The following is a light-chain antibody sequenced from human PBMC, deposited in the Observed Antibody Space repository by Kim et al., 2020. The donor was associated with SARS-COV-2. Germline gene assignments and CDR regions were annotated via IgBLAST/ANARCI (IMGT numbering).Light chain of an antibody. CDR3: QQSYSTPFT. Sequence: DIQMTQSPSSLSASVGDRVTITCRTTQSISSYLNWYQQKPGRAPNLLISAASTLQGGVPSRFSGSGSETDFTLTISSLQPEDFATYFCQQSYSTPFTFGRGTKVEIK. V-gene: IGKV1-39*01. CDR2: AAS. J-gene: IGKJ4*01. CDR1: QSISSY.